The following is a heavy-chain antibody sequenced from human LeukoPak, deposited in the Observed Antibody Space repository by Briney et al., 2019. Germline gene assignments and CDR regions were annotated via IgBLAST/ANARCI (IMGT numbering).Heavy chain of an antibody. J-gene: IGHJ4*02. Sequence: SETLSLTCTVSGGSISGYYWSWIRQPPGKGLEWIGEINHSGSTNYNPSLKSRVTISVDTSKNQFSLKLSSVTAADTAVYYCASLPFYYGSGSSLDYWGQGTLVTVSS. CDR2: INHSGST. V-gene: IGHV4-34*01. D-gene: IGHD3-10*01. CDR1: GGSISGYY. CDR3: ASLPFYYGSGSSLDY.